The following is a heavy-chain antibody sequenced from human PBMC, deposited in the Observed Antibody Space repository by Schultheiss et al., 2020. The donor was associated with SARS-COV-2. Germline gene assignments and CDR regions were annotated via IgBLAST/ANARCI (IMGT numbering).Heavy chain of an antibody. CDR1: GYSISNGYY. J-gene: IGHJ4*02. CDR2: INHSGST. V-gene: IGHV4-34*01. D-gene: IGHD5-18*01. Sequence: SETLSLTCAVSGYSISNGYYWNWIRQPPGKGLEWIGEINHSGSTNYNPSLKSRVTISVDTSKNQFSLKLSSVTAADTAVYYCARGRARRGFSYVYYMGVGDFDYWGQGTLVTVSS. CDR3: ARGRARRGFSYVYYMGVGDFDY.